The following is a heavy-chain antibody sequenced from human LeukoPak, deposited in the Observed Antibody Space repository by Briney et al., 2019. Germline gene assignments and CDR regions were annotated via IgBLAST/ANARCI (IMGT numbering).Heavy chain of an antibody. V-gene: IGHV4-59*08. CDR3: ARHDMTGLSVFDY. CDR2: IYYSGST. CDR1: GGSISSYY. Sequence: SETLSLTCTVSGGSISSYYWSWIRQPPGKGLEWIGYIYYSGSTYYNPSLKSRVTISVDTSKNQFSLKLSSVTAADTAVYYCARHDMTGLSVFDYWGQGTLVTVSS. J-gene: IGHJ4*02. D-gene: IGHD3-9*01.